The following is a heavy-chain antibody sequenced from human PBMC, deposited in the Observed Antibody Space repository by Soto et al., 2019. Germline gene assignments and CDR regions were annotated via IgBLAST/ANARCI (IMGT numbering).Heavy chain of an antibody. CDR2: IYYSGST. CDR1: GCSISSYY. J-gene: IGHJ4*02. V-gene: IGHV4-59*01. D-gene: IGHD3-9*01. CDR3: AKASRGYDILTGYPDIYFDY. Sequence: PSETLSLTCTDYGCSISSYYWSWFRHPPGKGLEWIGYIYYSGSTNYNPSLKSRVTISVDTSKNQFSLKLSSVTAADTAVYYCAKASRGYDILTGYPDIYFDYWGQGTLVTVSS.